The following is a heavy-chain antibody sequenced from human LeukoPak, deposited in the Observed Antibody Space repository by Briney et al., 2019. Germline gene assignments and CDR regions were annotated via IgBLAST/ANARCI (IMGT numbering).Heavy chain of an antibody. CDR2: IYYSGST. Sequence: SETPSLTCTVSGGSISRYYWSWIRQPPGKGLEWIGYIYYSGSTNYNPSLKSRVTISVDTSKNQFSLKLSSVTAADTAVYYCARDYYDSSGYYLDYWGQGTLVTVSS. V-gene: IGHV4-59*01. CDR1: GGSISRYY. D-gene: IGHD3-22*01. CDR3: ARDYYDSSGYYLDY. J-gene: IGHJ4*02.